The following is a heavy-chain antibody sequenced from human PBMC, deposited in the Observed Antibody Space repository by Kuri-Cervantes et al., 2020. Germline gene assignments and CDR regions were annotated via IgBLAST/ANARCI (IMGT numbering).Heavy chain of an antibody. CDR3: ARDSGSYYFDY. CDR1: GGTFSSYA. J-gene: IGHJ4*02. CDR2: IIPIFGTA. V-gene: IGHV1-69*06. D-gene: IGHD1-26*01. Sequence: SVKVSCKASGGTFSSYAISWVRRAPGQGLEWMGGIIPIFGTANYAQKFQGRVTITADKSTSTAYMELSRLRSDDTAVYYCARDSGSYYFDYRGQGTLVTVSS.